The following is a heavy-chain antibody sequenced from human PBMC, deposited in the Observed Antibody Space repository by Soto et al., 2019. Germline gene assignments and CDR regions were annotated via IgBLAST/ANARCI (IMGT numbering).Heavy chain of an antibody. CDR3: ARQYADLDY. CDR1: GFILTNYT. J-gene: IGHJ4*02. Sequence: QVQLVESGGGVVQPGGSLRLSCAASGFILTNYTMHWVRPAPGKGLEWVAVISSDESDEYYAGSVRGRFTISRDFSKNTLFLQMNSLGTEDTAIYYCARQYADLDYWGQGTLVTVSS. CDR2: ISSDESDE. V-gene: IGHV3-30-3*01.